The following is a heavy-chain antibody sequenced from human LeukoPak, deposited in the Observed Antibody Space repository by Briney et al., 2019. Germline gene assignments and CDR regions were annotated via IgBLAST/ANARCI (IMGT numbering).Heavy chain of an antibody. V-gene: IGHV1-69*01. CDR2: IIPIFGTA. D-gene: IGHD6-25*01. CDR3: ARGGGYATVYYYYMDV. J-gene: IGHJ6*03. CDR1: GGTLSSYA. Sequence: SVKVSCKASGGTLSSYAISWVRQAPGQGLVWMGGIIPIFGTANYAQKFQGRVTITADESTSTAYMELSSLRSEDTAVYYCARGGGYATVYYYYMDVWGKGTTVTVSS.